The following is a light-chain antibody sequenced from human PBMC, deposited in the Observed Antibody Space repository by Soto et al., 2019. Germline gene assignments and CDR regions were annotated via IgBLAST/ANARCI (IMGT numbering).Light chain of an antibody. J-gene: IGLJ2*01. CDR3: AAWNDSLTGVV. CDR2: EVS. Sequence: QSALTQPASVSGSPGQSITISCSGTSSDVGSYDHVAWYQQFPGKTPKLTIYEVSNRPSGVPDRFSGSKSGTSASLVISGLQSEDEADYYCAAWNDSLTGVVFGGGTKLTVL. CDR1: SSDVGSYDH. V-gene: IGLV2-14*01.